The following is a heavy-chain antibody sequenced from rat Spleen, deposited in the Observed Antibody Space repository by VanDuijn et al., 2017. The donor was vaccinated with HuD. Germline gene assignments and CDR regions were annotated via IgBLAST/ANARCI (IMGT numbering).Heavy chain of an antibody. CDR1: GFTFSDYN. Sequence: EVQLMESGGGLVQPGRSLKLSCAASGFTFSDYNMAWVRQAPKKGLEWVATIIYDGSRTYYRDSVKGRFTISRDNAKSTLYLQMDSLRSEDTATYYCARRHYGYTDYFDYWGQGVMVTVSS. CDR3: ARRHYGYTDYFDY. CDR2: IIYDGSRT. D-gene: IGHD1-6*01. J-gene: IGHJ2*01. V-gene: IGHV5S10*01.